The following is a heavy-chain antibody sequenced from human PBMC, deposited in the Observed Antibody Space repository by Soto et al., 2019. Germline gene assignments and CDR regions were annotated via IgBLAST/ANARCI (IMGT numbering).Heavy chain of an antibody. J-gene: IGHJ6*02. D-gene: IGHD5-18*01. CDR2: ISSSSSYI. V-gene: IGHV3-21*01. Sequence: PGGSLRLSCAASGFTFSSYSMNWVRQAPGKGLEWVSSISSSSSYIHYADSVKGRFTISRDNAKNSLYLQMNSLRAEDTAVYYCARDRGRIQLWTAYYYYGMDVWGQGTTVTVSS. CDR1: GFTFSSYS. CDR3: ARDRGRIQLWTAYYYYGMDV.